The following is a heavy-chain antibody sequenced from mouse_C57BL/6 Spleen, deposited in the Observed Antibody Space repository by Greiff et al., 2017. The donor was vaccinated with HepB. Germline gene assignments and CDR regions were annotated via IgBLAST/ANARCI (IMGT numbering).Heavy chain of an antibody. V-gene: IGHV1-50*01. CDR1: GYTFTSYW. CDR3: ARKGYYGVDY. J-gene: IGHJ2*01. CDR2: IDPSDSDT. D-gene: IGHD1-1*01. Sequence: QVQLKQSGAELVKPGASVKLSCKASGYTFTSYWMQWVKQRPGQGLEWIGEIDPSDSDTNYNQKFKGKATLTVDTSSSTAYMQLSSLTSEDSAVYYCARKGYYGVDYGGQGTTLTVSS.